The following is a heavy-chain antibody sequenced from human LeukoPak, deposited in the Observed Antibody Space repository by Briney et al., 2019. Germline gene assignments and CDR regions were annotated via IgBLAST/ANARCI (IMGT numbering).Heavy chain of an antibody. V-gene: IGHV1-18*01. CDR3: AKVDPPIIAGARGDAFEI. CDR1: GYRFTNFG. J-gene: IGHJ3*02. D-gene: IGHD1-26*01. Sequence: ASVKVSCKASGYRFTNFGITWVRQAPGQGLEWMGWTTPYDDNPEYGEKFQGRVTMTTDTSTDTAYLEVRSLRPDDTAVYHCAKVDPPIIAGARGDAFEIWGQGTLVTVSS. CDR2: TTPYDDNP.